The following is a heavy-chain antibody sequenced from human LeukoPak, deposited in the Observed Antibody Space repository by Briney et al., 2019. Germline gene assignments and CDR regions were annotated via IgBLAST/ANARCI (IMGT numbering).Heavy chain of an antibody. CDR2: ISGSGGST. D-gene: IGHD1-26*01. CDR1: GFTFSSYA. CDR3: TGIVGATDAFDI. V-gene: IGHV3-23*01. J-gene: IGHJ3*02. Sequence: GGSLRLSCAASGFTFSSYAMSWVRQAPGKGLEWVSAISGSGGSTYYADSVKGRFTISRDNSKNTLYLQMNSLKTEDTAVYYCTGIVGATDAFDIWGQGTMVTVSS.